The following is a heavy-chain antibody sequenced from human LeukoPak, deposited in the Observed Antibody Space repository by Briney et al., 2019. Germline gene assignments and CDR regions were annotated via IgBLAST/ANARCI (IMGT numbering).Heavy chain of an antibody. J-gene: IGHJ4*02. CDR3: ARDGRGDYGGDY. D-gene: IGHD4-17*01. V-gene: IGHV3-7*01. CDR2: IKQDGSEK. Sequence: GGSLRLSCAASGFTVSNKYMSWVRQAPRKGLEWVANIKQDGSEKYYVDSVKGRFTISRDNAKNSLYLQMNSLRAEDTAVYYCARDGRGDYGGDYWGQGTLVTVSS. CDR1: GFTVSNKY.